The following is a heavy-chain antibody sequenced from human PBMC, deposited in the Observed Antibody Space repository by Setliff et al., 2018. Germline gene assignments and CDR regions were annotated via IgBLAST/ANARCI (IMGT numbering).Heavy chain of an antibody. Sequence: PGGSLRLSCAASGFTFSSYAMSWVRQAPGKGLEWVSAISGSGGSTYYADPVKGRFTISRDNSKNTLYLQMNSLRAEDTAGDYCAKRGPYCSGGSCYPIGDYCDCWGQGTLVTVSS. D-gene: IGHD2-15*01. V-gene: IGHV3-23*01. CDR3: AKRGPYCSGGSCYPIGDYCDC. CDR1: GFTFSSYA. J-gene: IGHJ4*02. CDR2: ISGSGGST.